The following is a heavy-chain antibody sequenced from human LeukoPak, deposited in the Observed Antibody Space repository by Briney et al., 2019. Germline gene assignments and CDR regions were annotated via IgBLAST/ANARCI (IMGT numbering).Heavy chain of an antibody. V-gene: IGHV3-30*03. CDR3: ALSARSGFDP. CDR1: GFTFSSYG. CDR2: ISYDGSNK. J-gene: IGHJ5*02. Sequence: GGSLRLSCAASGFTFSSYGMHWVRQAPGKGLEWVAVISYDGSNKYYADSVKGRFTISRDNSKNTLYLQMNSLRAEDTAVYYWALSARSGFDPWGQGTLVTVSS.